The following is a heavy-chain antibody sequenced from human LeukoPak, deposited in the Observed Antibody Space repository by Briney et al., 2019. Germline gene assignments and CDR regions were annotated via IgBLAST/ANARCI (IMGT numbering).Heavy chain of an antibody. D-gene: IGHD2/OR15-2a*01. J-gene: IGHJ3*02. CDR3: AREEYCNSTTCYKAFDI. V-gene: IGHV1-18*01. CDR1: GYTFTSYG. CDR2: ISAYNGNT. Sequence: EASVKVSCKASGYTFTSYGISWVRQAPGQGLEWMGWISAYNGNTYFAQNLQGRVTMTTDTSTSTAYMELRSLRSDDTAVYCCAREEYCNSTTCYKAFDIWGQGTMVTVSS.